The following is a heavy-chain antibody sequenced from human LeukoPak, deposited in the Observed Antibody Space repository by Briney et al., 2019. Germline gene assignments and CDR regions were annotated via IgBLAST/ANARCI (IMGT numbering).Heavy chain of an antibody. Sequence: PGGSLRLSCAASGFTFSSYGMHWVRQAPGKGLEWVAVIWYDGSNKYYADSVKGRFTISRDNSKNTLYLQMNSLRAEDTAVYYCASGTYYYGSSGYLDYWGQGTLVTVSS. CDR1: GFTFSSYG. CDR2: IWYDGSNK. CDR3: ASGTYYYGSSGYLDY. V-gene: IGHV3-33*01. J-gene: IGHJ4*02. D-gene: IGHD3-22*01.